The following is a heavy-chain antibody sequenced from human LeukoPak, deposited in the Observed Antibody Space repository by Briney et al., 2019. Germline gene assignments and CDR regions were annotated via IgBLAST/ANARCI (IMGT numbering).Heavy chain of an antibody. D-gene: IGHD3-10*01. CDR2: IGTAGDT. V-gene: IGHV3-13*01. CDR3: ARDIWFGELSRWFDP. J-gene: IGHJ5*02. CDR1: GFTFSSYD. Sequence: GGSLRLSCAASGFTFSSYDMHWVRQATGKGLEWVSAIGTAGDTYYPGSVKGRFTISRENAKNSLYLQMNSLRAEDTAVYYCARDIWFGELSRWFDPWGQGTLVTVSS.